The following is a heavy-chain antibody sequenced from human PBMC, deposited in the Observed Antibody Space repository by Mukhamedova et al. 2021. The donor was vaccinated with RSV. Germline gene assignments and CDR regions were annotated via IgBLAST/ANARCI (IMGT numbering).Heavy chain of an antibody. V-gene: IGHV1-18*01. Sequence: EYMGWISGYNGNTNYAQKFQGRVTMTTDTSPSTAYMELTSLRSDDTAVYYCAREREFKNYDFWSGSYRETYYFDSLGQGTLVTVSS. CDR2: ISGYNGNT. D-gene: IGHD3-3*01. J-gene: IGHJ4*02. CDR3: AREREFKNYDFWSGSYRETYYFDS.